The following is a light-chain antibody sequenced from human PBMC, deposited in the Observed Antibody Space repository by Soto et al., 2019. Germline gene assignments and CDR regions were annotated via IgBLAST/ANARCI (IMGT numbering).Light chain of an antibody. J-gene: IGKJ1*01. V-gene: IGKV1-5*03. CDR1: WRISNF. CDR2: KAS. CDR3: QQYTTWT. Sequence: DIPMNQSPSSLYESXGDRVTIHCRASWRISNFVAWYQQKPGKATKLLIYKASTLEDGVPSTFSGSVSGTECTLTISSLQPDDFATDYCQQYTTWTFGQGTKVDIK.